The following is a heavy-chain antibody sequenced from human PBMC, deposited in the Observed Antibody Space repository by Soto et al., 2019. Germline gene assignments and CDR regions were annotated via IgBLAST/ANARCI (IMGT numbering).Heavy chain of an antibody. CDR1: GGTFSSYT. CDR2: IIPILGIA. D-gene: IGHD6-6*01. Sequence: ASVKVSCKASGGTFSSYTISWVRQAPGQGLEWMGRIIPILGIANYAQKFQGRVTITTDKSTGTAYMELSSLRSEDTAVYYCARGSSDSSSSQYDYWGQGTLVTVSS. V-gene: IGHV1-69*02. J-gene: IGHJ4*02. CDR3: ARGSSDSSSSQYDY.